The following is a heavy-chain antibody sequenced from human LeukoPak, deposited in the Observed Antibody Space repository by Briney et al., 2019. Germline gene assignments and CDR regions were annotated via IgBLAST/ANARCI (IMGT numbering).Heavy chain of an antibody. D-gene: IGHD6-19*01. CDR2: IYYSRNT. CDR1: GFTFSDYY. CDR3: ARHDDIAVFRNGLDV. Sequence: GSLRLSCAASGFTFSDYYMSWIRQPPGKGLEWIGYIYYSRNTIYNPSLQSRVTISIDTSKNQLSLKVNSVTAADTAVYYCARHDDIAVFRNGLDVWGQGTTVTVSS. J-gene: IGHJ6*02. V-gene: IGHV4-59*08.